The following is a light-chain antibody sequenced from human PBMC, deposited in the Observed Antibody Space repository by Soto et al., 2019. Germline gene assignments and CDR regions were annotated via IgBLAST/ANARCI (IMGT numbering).Light chain of an antibody. CDR2: DAS. CDR3: QQFKSYPIT. V-gene: IGKV1-5*01. J-gene: IGKJ5*01. Sequence: DIQMTQSPSTLSASVGDRFTITCRASQSISSWLAWYQQKPGKTPKLLIYDASSLESGVPSRFSGSGSGTEFTLTISSLQPEDFGTYYCQQFKSYPITFGQGTRLEIK. CDR1: QSISSW.